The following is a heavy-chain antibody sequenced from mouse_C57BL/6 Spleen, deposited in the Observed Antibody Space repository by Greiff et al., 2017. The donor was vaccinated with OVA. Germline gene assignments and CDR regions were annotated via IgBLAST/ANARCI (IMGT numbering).Heavy chain of an antibody. V-gene: IGHV1-52*01. CDR2: IDPSDSET. CDR3: ARYYGNLIGMDY. J-gene: IGHJ4*01. CDR1: GYTFTSYW. Sequence: QVQLQQPGAELVRPGSSVKLSCKASGYTFTSYWMHWVKQRPIQGLEWIGNIDPSDSETHYNQKFKDKATLTVDKSSSTAYMQLSSLTSEDSAVYYCARYYGNLIGMDYWGQGTSVTVSS. D-gene: IGHD2-1*01.